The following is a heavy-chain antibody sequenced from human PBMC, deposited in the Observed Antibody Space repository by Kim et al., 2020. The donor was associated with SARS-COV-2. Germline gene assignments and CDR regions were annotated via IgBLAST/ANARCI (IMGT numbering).Heavy chain of an antibody. V-gene: IGHV3-30*04. CDR2: ISYDGSNK. J-gene: IGHJ6*02. CDR3: ARALSDYQYYYYGMDV. D-gene: IGHD4-17*01. Sequence: GGSLRLSCAASGFTFSSYAMHWVRQAPGKGLEWVAVISYDGSNKYYADSVKGRFTISRDNSKNTLYLQMNSLRAEDTAVYYCARALSDYQYYYYGMDVWGQGTTVTVSS. CDR1: GFTFSSYA.